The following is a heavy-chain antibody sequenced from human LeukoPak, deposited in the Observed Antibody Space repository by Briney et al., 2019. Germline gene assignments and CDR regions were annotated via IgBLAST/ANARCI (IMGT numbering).Heavy chain of an antibody. Sequence: PGGSLRLSCAASGFTFDDYAMHWVRQAPGKGLEWVSGISWNSGSIGYADSVKGRFTISRDSAKNSLYLQMNSLRAEDTALYYCAKDRYYDSSSFYFDYWGQGTLVTVSS. D-gene: IGHD3-22*01. V-gene: IGHV3-9*01. CDR2: ISWNSGSI. CDR3: AKDRYYDSSSFYFDY. CDR1: GFTFDDYA. J-gene: IGHJ4*02.